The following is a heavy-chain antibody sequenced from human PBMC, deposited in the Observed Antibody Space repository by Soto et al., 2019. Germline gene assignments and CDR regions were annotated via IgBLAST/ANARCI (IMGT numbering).Heavy chain of an antibody. CDR3: ARDLWYSVLRFLEWPNSPYGMDV. J-gene: IGHJ6*02. Sequence: GGSLRLSCAASGITFSAFAMHWVRQVPGKGLEWVARISYDGSARSNADSVKGRFTISRDNSRSTLYLQMNSLRTEDTAMYYCARDLWYSVLRFLEWPNSPYGMDVWGQGTTVTVSS. D-gene: IGHD3-3*01. CDR2: ISYDGSAR. V-gene: IGHV3-30*04. CDR1: GITFSAFA.